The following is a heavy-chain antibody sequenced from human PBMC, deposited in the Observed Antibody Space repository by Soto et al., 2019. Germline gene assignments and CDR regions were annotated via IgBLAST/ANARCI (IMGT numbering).Heavy chain of an antibody. CDR2: INPNSGGT. CDR1: GYTFTGYY. D-gene: IGHD1-26*01. J-gene: IGHJ3*02. Sequence: ASVKVSCKASGYTFTGYYMHWVRQAPGQGLEWMGWINPNSGGTNYAQKFQGWVTMTRDTSISTAYMERSRLRSDDTAVYYCARALLGFDDAFDIWGQGTMVTVSS. CDR3: ARALLGFDDAFDI. V-gene: IGHV1-2*04.